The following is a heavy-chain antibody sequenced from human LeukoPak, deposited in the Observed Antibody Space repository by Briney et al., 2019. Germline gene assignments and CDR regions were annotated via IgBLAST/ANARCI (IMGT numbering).Heavy chain of an antibody. J-gene: IGHJ4*02. CDR2: IWPDGSNK. D-gene: IGHD2-2*01. CDR1: GFTFNSYG. CDR3: ARDYCRTTSCLES. Sequence: PGGSLRLSCAASGFTFNSYGMFWVRQAPGKGLEWVAFIWPDGSNKLYGDSVKGRFTIFRDNSKNTVYLQMNSLRAEDTAVYYCARDYCRTTSCLESWGQGTLVTVSS. V-gene: IGHV3-33*01.